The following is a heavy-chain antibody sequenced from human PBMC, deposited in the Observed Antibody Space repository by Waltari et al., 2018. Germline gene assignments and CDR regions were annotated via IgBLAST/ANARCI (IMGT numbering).Heavy chain of an antibody. Sequence: QLQLQESGPGLVKPSGTLSLTCAVSGDSMSRTYWWSCIRQPPGKGLEWVGQVQRSGRTNYNPSFASRVTMSFDTYNNQFSLKVTSVTAADSAVYYCARDRGRGIYLDSWGPGTLVTVSP. CDR1: GDSMSRTYW. D-gene: IGHD2-15*01. V-gene: IGHV4-4*02. J-gene: IGHJ4*02. CDR3: ARDRGRGIYLDS. CDR2: VQRSGRT.